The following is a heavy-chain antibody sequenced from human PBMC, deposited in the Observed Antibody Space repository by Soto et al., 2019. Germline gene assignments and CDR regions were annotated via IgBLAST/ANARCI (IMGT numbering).Heavy chain of an antibody. CDR1: GGSISSGDYY. J-gene: IGHJ4*02. V-gene: IGHV4-30-4*01. CDR2: IYYSGST. Sequence: QVQLQESGPGLVKPSQTLSLTCTVSGGSISSGDYYWSWIRQPPGKGLEWIGYIYYSGSTYYNPSLKSRFTISVDTSKNQFSLKLSSVTAADTAVYYCARVSYYDSSGYYNYFDYWGQGTLVTVSS. D-gene: IGHD3-22*01. CDR3: ARVSYYDSSGYYNYFDY.